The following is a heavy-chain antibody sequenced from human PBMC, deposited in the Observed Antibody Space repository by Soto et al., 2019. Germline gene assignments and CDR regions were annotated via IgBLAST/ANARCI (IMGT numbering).Heavy chain of an antibody. D-gene: IGHD6-6*01. CDR1: GYTLTELS. CDR2: FDPEDGET. Sequence: ASVKVSCKVSGYTLTELSMHWVRQAPGKGLEWMGGFDPEDGETIYAQKFQGRVTMTEDTSTDTAYMELSSLRSEDTAVYYCATGNIAARPGRFVDYWGQGTLVTVSS. V-gene: IGHV1-24*01. CDR3: ATGNIAARPGRFVDY. J-gene: IGHJ4*02.